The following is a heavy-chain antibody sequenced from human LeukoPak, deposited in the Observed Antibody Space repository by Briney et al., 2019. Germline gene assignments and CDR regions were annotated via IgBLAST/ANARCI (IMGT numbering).Heavy chain of an antibody. CDR2: IQYDGGNK. V-gene: IGHV3-30*02. CDR1: GYTFTSYG. J-gene: IGHJ6*03. D-gene: IGHD6-19*01. CDR3: AKDAGQWVATYYYYYIDV. Sequence: GGSLRLSCATSGYTFTSYGMHWVRQAPGKGLEWVAFIQYDGGNKYYADSVKGRFTISRDNSKNTLYLQMNSLRSEDTAVQYCAKDAGQWVATYYYYYIDVWGKGTTVTVSS.